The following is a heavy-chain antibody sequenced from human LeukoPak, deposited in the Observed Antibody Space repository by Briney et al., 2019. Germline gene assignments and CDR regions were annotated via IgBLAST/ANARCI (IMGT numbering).Heavy chain of an antibody. V-gene: IGHV3-23*01. Sequence: GGSLRLSCAASGFTFSSYAMSWVRQAPGKGLEWVSAISGSGGSTYYADSVRGRFTISRDNSKNTLYLQMNSLRAEDTAVYYCALRYYDSSGYFILDYWGQGTLVTVSS. J-gene: IGHJ4*02. CDR3: ALRYYDSSGYFILDY. D-gene: IGHD3-22*01. CDR2: ISGSGGST. CDR1: GFTFSSYA.